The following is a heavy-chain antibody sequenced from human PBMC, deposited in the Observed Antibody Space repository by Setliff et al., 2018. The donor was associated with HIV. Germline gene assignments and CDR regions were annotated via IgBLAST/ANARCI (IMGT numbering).Heavy chain of an antibody. CDR1: GYTFNNYG. Sequence: ASVKVSCNPSGYTFNNYGINWVRQAPGLGLEWMGWISGYSGNTNYAQKFQDRVTLTTDTSTGTAYMEVRRLRSDDTAVYYCAREGVAADDDEWYFFDHWGQGTLVTVSS. V-gene: IGHV1-18*01. CDR3: AREGVAADDDEWYFFDH. D-gene: IGHD6-13*01. CDR2: ISGYSGNT. J-gene: IGHJ4*02.